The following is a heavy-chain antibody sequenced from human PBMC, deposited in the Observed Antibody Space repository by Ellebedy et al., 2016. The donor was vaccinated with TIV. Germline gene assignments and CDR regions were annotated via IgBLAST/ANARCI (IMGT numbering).Heavy chain of an antibody. V-gene: IGHV1-8*01. CDR3: AIWSVRGRGTSPPLDL. D-gene: IGHD1-1*01. Sequence: ASVKVSXXASGYTFTSYDINWVRQATGQGLEWMGWMNPNSGNTGYAQKFQGRVTMTRNTSISTAYMELSSLRSEDTAVYYCAIWSVRGRGTSPPLDLWGRGTLVTVSS. J-gene: IGHJ2*01. CDR2: MNPNSGNT. CDR1: GYTFTSYD.